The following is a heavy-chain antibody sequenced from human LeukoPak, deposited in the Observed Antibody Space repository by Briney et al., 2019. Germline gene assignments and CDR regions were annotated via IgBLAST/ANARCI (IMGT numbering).Heavy chain of an antibody. CDR2: IIPIFGTA. Sequence: SVKVSCKASGGTFSSYAISWVRQAPGQGLEWMGGIIPIFGTANYAQKFQGRVTITADESTSTAYMELSSLRSEDTAVYYCARQSITIFGVAIDAFDIWAKGQWSPSLQ. V-gene: IGHV1-69*13. J-gene: IGHJ3*02. D-gene: IGHD3-3*01. CDR3: ARQSITIFGVAIDAFDI. CDR1: GGTFSSYA.